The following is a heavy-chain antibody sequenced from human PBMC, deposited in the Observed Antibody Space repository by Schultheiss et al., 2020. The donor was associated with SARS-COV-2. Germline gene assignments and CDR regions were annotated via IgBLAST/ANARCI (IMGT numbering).Heavy chain of an antibody. Sequence: GESLKISCQGSGYIFTNYYIAWVRQMPGKGLEWMGTIDPTDSFVNYNPSLQGHVTISVDTSVTTAYLQWRGLKASDSAIYYCARLRVTTPIFDYWGQGTLVTVSS. D-gene: IGHD2-21*02. V-gene: IGHV5-10-1*01. CDR1: GYIFTNYY. CDR2: IDPTDSFV. CDR3: ARLRVTTPIFDY. J-gene: IGHJ4*01.